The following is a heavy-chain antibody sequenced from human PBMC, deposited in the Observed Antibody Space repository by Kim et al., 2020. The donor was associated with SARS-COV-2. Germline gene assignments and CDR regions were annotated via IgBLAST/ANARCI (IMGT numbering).Heavy chain of an antibody. J-gene: IGHJ3*02. Sequence: SETLSLTCTVSGVSISGSTYYWAWVRQPPGKGLAWIASIFSAGTPYYTPSLKSRVTISIDASKNIFSLHLASVTAADTAMYYCARLNYRDTSGHPLPFDIWSQGTNVTVSS. CDR3: ARLNYRDTSGHPLPFDI. V-gene: IGHV4-39*02. CDR1: GVSISGSTYY. D-gene: IGHD3-22*01. CDR2: IFSAGTP.